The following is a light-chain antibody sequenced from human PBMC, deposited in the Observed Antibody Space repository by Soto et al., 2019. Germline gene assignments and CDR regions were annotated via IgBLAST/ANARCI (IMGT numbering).Light chain of an antibody. CDR2: DVS. CDR3: SSYTSSSTQYV. Sequence: QSALTQPASVSGSPGQSIAISCTGTSSDVGGYNYVSWYQQHPGKAPKLVIYDVSVRPSGVSHRFSGSKSGNTASLTISGLQTEDEADYYCSSYTSSSTQYVFGTGTQLTVL. CDR1: SSDVGGYNY. J-gene: IGLJ1*01. V-gene: IGLV2-14*01.